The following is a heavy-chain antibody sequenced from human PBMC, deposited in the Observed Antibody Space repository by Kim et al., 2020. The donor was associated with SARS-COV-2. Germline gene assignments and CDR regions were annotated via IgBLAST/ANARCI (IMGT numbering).Heavy chain of an antibody. CDR1: GGSVSSGSYY. J-gene: IGHJ5*02. CDR2: IYYSGST. Sequence: SETLSLTCTVSGGSVSSGSYYWSWIRQPPGKGLEWIGYIYYSGSTNYNPSLKSRVTISVDTSKNQFSLKLSSVTAADTAVYYCARYSSSWYGENWFDPWGQGTLVTVSS. D-gene: IGHD6-13*01. V-gene: IGHV4-61*01. CDR3: ARYSSSWYGENWFDP.